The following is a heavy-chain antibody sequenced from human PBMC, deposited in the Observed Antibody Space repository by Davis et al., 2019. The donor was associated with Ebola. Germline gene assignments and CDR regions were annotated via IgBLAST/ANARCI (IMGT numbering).Heavy chain of an antibody. D-gene: IGHD2-8*02. V-gene: IGHV5-51*01. Sequence: GESLKISCKGSGYSFSNFWIGWVRQMSGKGLEWMGIIYTGDSDTRYSPSFRGQVTISADKSIKSAFLQWSSLKASDTAMYYCASLRRTITGMDDAFDIWGQGTLVTVSS. CDR3: ASLRRTITGMDDAFDI. CDR1: GYSFSNFW. CDR2: IYTGDSDT. J-gene: IGHJ3*02.